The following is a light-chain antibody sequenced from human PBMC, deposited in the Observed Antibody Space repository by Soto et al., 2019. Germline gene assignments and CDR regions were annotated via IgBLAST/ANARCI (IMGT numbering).Light chain of an antibody. CDR2: DVS. CDR1: SSDVGGYNY. CDR3: SSYTSSSTYV. V-gene: IGLV2-14*01. Sequence: QSALTQPASVSGSPGQSITISCTGTSSDVGGYNYVSWYQQHPGKAPKLMIYDVSNRPSGVSNRFSGSKSGNTASLTISGLQAEDVADYYCSSYTSSSTYVFGGGTKLTVL. J-gene: IGLJ1*01.